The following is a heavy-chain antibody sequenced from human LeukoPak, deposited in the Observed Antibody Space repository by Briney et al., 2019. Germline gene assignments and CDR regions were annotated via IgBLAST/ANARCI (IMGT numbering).Heavy chain of an antibody. D-gene: IGHD3-22*01. CDR2: IYYSGST. CDR3: ARGWRYYYDSPDAFDI. CDR1: GGSISSYY. J-gene: IGHJ3*02. V-gene: IGHV4-59*08. Sequence: PSETLSLTCTVSGGSISSYYWSWIRQPPGKGLEWIGYIYYSGSTNYNPSLKSRVTISVDTSKNQFSLKLSSVTAADTAVYYCARGWRYYYDSPDAFDIWGQGTMVTVSS.